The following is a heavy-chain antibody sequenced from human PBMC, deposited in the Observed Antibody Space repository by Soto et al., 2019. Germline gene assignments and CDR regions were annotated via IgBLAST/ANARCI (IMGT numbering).Heavy chain of an antibody. D-gene: IGHD1-26*01. J-gene: IGHJ4*02. CDR2: ISYDGSNK. Sequence: QVQLVESGGGVVQPGRSLRLSCAASGFTFSSYAMHWFRQAPGKGLEWVAVISYDGSNKYYADSLKGRFTISRDNSKNTLYLQMNCLRAEDTAVYYCARVPYGGSYPSYFVYWGQGTLVTVSS. V-gene: IGHV3-30-3*01. CDR3: ARVPYGGSYPSYFVY. CDR1: GFTFSSYA.